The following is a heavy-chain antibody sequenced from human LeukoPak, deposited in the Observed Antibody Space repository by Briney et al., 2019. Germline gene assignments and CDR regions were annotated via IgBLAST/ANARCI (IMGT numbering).Heavy chain of an antibody. CDR1: GFTFSSYG. Sequence: GGSLRLSCAASGFTFSSYGMHWVRQAPGEGLEWISYISSSSSYSDYADSVKGRFTISRDNAKSALYLQLNSLRLEDTAVYYCAAGTAADFWGQGTLVTVSS. V-gene: IGHV3-21*05. CDR2: ISSSSSYS. D-gene: IGHD6-13*01. CDR3: AAGTAADF. J-gene: IGHJ4*02.